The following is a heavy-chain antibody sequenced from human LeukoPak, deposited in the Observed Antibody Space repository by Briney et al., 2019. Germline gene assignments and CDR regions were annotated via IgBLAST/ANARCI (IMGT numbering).Heavy chain of an antibody. Sequence: SETLSLTCTVSGGSVSIYYWSWIRQPAGKGLEWIGRIYSSGSTNYNPSLKSRVTMSLDTSKNQFSLKLSSVTAADTAVYYCARGRRSSGWGWLDPWGQGTRVTVSS. CDR3: ARGRRSSGWGWLDP. D-gene: IGHD6-19*01. CDR1: GGSVSIYY. J-gene: IGHJ5*02. V-gene: IGHV4-4*07. CDR2: IYSSGST.